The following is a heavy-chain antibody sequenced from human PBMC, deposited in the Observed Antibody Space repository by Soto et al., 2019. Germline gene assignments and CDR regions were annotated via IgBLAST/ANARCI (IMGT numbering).Heavy chain of an antibody. CDR3: ARAYSGRLPRRADYYFAMDV. CDR2: IGAADDP. D-gene: IGHD2-15*01. CDR1: GFTFSAYD. Sequence: GGSLRLSXAASGFTFSAYDMHWVRQTTGKGLEWVSAIGAADDPYYLGSVKGRFTISRENAKNSLYLQMNSLRAEDAAVYYCARAYSGRLPRRADYYFAMDVWGQGTTVTVSS. V-gene: IGHV3-13*05. J-gene: IGHJ6*02.